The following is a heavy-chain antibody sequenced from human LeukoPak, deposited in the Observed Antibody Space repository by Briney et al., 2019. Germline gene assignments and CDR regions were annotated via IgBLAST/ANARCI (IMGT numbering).Heavy chain of an antibody. V-gene: IGHV3-7*03. CDR2: IKRDGSEK. CDR1: GFTFNSYW. CDR3: AKDKGEGVNFDY. D-gene: IGHD3-16*01. Sequence: GGSLRLSCAASGFTFNSYWMNWVRQAPGKGLEWVANIKRDGSEKYYVDSVEGRFTISRDNAKNSLDLQMNSLRVEDTAVYYCAKDKGEGVNFDYWGQGTLVSVYS. J-gene: IGHJ4*02.